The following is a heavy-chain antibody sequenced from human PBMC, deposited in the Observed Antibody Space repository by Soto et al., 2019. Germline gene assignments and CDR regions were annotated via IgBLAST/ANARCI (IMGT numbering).Heavy chain of an antibody. CDR2: IYYSGST. CDR3: ARHGQYWSGGSCYSGLYNWFDP. CDR1: GGSISSSSYY. J-gene: IGHJ5*02. V-gene: IGHV4-39*01. D-gene: IGHD2-15*01. Sequence: SETLSLTCTVSGGSISSSSYYWGWIRQPPGKGLEWIGSIYYSGSTYYNPSLRSRVTISVDTSKNQFSLKLSSVTAADTAVYYCARHGQYWSGGSCYSGLYNWFDPWGQGTLVTVS.